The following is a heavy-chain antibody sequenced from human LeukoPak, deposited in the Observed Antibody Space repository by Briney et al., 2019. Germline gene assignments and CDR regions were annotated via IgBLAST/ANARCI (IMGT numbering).Heavy chain of an antibody. J-gene: IGHJ4*02. CDR2: IIPIFGTA. CDR1: GGTFSSYG. Sequence: SVKVSCKASGGTFSSYGISWVRQAPGQGLEWMGGIIPIFGTANYAQKFQGRVTITTDESTSTAYMELSSLRSEDTAVYYCARATSELWFGELLPSYLFDYWGQGTLVTV. D-gene: IGHD3-10*01. CDR3: ARATSELWFGELLPSYLFDY. V-gene: IGHV1-69*05.